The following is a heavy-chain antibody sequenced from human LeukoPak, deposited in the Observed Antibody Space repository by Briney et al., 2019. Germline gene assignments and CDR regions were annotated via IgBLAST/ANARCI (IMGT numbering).Heavy chain of an antibody. V-gene: IGHV1-8*01. CDR2: VNPNSGNT. Sequence: ASVKVSCKASGYSFSTHDINWVRQATGQGLEYMGWVNPNSGNTGYAQNFQGRVTMTRDTSTTTAYMELSNLRSDATAVYYCARGGTMVRGVNALGNYGMDVWGQGTTVTVSS. CDR3: ARGGTMVRGVNALGNYGMDV. CDR1: GYSFSTHD. D-gene: IGHD3-10*01. J-gene: IGHJ6*02.